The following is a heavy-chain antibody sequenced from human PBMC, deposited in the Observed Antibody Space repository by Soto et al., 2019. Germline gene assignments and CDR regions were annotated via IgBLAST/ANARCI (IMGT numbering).Heavy chain of an antibody. Sequence: ASMKVSCKASGYTFTGYYMHWVRQAPGQGLEWMGWINPNSGGTNYAQKFQGWVTMTRDTSISTAYMELSRLRSDDTAVYYCARDSRYNWNDGSPYYFDDWGQGTLVTVSS. CDR2: INPNSGGT. CDR1: GYTFTGYY. CDR3: ARDSRYNWNDGSPYYFDD. J-gene: IGHJ4*02. D-gene: IGHD1-20*01. V-gene: IGHV1-2*04.